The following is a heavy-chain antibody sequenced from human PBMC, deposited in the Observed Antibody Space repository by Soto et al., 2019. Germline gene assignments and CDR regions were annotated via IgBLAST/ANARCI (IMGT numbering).Heavy chain of an antibody. D-gene: IGHD3-22*01. V-gene: IGHV1-69*06. Sequence: ASVKVSCKASGGTFSSYAISWVRQAPGQGLEWMGGIIPIFGTANYAQKFQGRVTITADKSTSTAYMELSSLRSEDTAVYYCARSKVVIKADFDYWGQGTLVTVSS. J-gene: IGHJ4*02. CDR3: ARSKVVIKADFDY. CDR2: IIPIFGTA. CDR1: GGTFSSYA.